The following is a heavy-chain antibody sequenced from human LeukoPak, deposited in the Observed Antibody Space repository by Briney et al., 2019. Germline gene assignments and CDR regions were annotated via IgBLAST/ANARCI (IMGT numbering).Heavy chain of an antibody. D-gene: IGHD3-10*01. V-gene: IGHV4-39*01. Sequence: PSETLSLTCTVSGGSISSSSYYWGWIRQPPGKGLEWIGSIYYSGSTYYNPSLKSRVTISVDTSKNQFSLKLSSVTAAGTAVYYCARGLWFGELLDAFDIWGQGTMVTVSS. CDR3: ARGLWFGELLDAFDI. CDR2: IYYSGST. CDR1: GGSISSSSYY. J-gene: IGHJ3*02.